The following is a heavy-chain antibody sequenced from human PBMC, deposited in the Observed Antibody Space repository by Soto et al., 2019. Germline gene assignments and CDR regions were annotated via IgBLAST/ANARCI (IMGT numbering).Heavy chain of an antibody. CDR1: GYTFTSFD. D-gene: IGHD1-20*01. V-gene: IGHV1-8*01. Sequence: QVQLVQSGAEVKEPGASVKVSCKASGYTFTSFDINWMRQATGQGPEWMGWMSPNSGNTGYAQKFQGRVTMTRDTSISTAYMELSSLRSEDTAVYYCARGITRVVDYWGQGTLVTVSS. CDR2: MSPNSGNT. CDR3: ARGITRVVDY. J-gene: IGHJ4*02.